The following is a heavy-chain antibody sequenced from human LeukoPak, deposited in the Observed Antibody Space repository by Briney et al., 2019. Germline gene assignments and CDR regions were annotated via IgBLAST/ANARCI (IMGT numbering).Heavy chain of an antibody. J-gene: IGHJ5*02. Sequence: PSETLSLTCTVSGGSISSYYWSWIRQPPGKGLEWIGYIYYSGSTNYNPSLKSRVTISVDTSKNQFSLKLSSVTAADTAVYYCARAPLRYFDWLLGEGWFDPWGQGTLVTVSS. CDR1: GGSISSYY. V-gene: IGHV4-59*01. CDR3: ARAPLRYFDWLLGEGWFDP. CDR2: IYYSGST. D-gene: IGHD3-9*01.